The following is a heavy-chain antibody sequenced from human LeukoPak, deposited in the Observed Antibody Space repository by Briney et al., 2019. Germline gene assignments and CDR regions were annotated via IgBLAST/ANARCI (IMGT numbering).Heavy chain of an antibody. Sequence: ASVKVSCKASGYTFTSYGISWVRRAPGQGLEWMGWISAYNGNTNYAQKLQGRVTMTTDTSTSTAYMELRSLRFDDTAVYYCARGLRYFDWSNAEGNFDYWGQGTLVTVSS. CDR1: GYTFTSYG. CDR2: ISAYNGNT. CDR3: ARGLRYFDWSNAEGNFDY. V-gene: IGHV1-18*01. D-gene: IGHD3-9*01. J-gene: IGHJ4*02.